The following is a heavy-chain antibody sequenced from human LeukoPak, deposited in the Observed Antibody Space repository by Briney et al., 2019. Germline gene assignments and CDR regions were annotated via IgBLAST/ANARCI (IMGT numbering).Heavy chain of an antibody. J-gene: IGHJ6*02. V-gene: IGHV3-53*01. D-gene: IGHD3-22*01. CDR1: GFTFSNAW. CDR2: IYSGGST. CDR3: ASNPAYYYDSSGYYYRNYYYGMDV. Sequence: GGSLRLSCAASGFTFSNAWMNWVRQAPGEGLEWVSVIYSGGSTYYADSVKGRFTISRDNSKNTLYLQMNSLRAEDTAVYYCASNPAYYYDSSGYYYRNYYYGMDVWGQGTTVTVSS.